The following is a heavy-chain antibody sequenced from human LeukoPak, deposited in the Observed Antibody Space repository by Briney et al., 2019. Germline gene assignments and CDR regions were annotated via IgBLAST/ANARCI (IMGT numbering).Heavy chain of an antibody. CDR2: TTNSGGST. J-gene: IGHJ4*02. CDR3: AKDHRTVDTVMSFDY. Sequence: GGSLRLSCAASGFTFSNYGMSWVRQAPGKGLGWVSGTTNSGGSTYYADSVKGRFTISRDNSKNTLYLQMNSLRADDTAVYYCAKDHRTVDTVMSFDYWGQGTLVTVSS. CDR1: GFTFSNYG. D-gene: IGHD5-18*01. V-gene: IGHV3-23*01.